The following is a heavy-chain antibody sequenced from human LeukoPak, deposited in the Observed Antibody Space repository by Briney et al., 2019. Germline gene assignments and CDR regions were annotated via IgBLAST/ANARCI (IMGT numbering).Heavy chain of an antibody. CDR3: ARSRRVAYQLLWSSFDP. Sequence: AASVKVSCTASGYTFTSYGISWVRQAPGQGLEWMGWISAYNGNTNYAQKLQGRVTMTTDTSTSTAYMELRSLRSDDTAVYYCARSRRVAYQLLWSSFDPWGQGTLVTVSS. CDR1: GYTFTSYG. D-gene: IGHD2-2*01. J-gene: IGHJ5*02. V-gene: IGHV1-18*01. CDR2: ISAYNGNT.